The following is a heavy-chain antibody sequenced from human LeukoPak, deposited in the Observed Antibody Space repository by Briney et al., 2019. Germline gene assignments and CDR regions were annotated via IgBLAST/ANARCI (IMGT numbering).Heavy chain of an antibody. J-gene: IGHJ3*02. Sequence: GGSLRLSCAVSGLTFSSYEMNWVRQAPGKGLEWVSYISSSGSSIYYADSVKGRFTISRDNAKKSLYLQMHSLRAEDTAVYYCARDSHKFDSSGYYPDAFDIWGQGTMVTVSS. CDR3: ARDSHKFDSSGYYPDAFDI. D-gene: IGHD3-22*01. V-gene: IGHV3-48*03. CDR1: GLTFSSYE. CDR2: ISSSGSSI.